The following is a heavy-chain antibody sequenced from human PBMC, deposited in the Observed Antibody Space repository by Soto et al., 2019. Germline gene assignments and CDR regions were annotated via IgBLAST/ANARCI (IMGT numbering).Heavy chain of an antibody. V-gene: IGHV4-30-4*01. D-gene: IGHD1-26*01. J-gene: IGHJ5*02. CDR2: IYYSGST. CDR3: AIYYTTHGRVDP. Sequence: SETLSLTCTVSGGSISSGDYYWSWIRQPPGKGLEWIGYIYYSGSTYYNPSLKSRVTISLDTSKNQFSLKLSSVTAADTAVYYCAIYYTTHGRVDPWGQGTLVTVSS. CDR1: GGSISSGDYY.